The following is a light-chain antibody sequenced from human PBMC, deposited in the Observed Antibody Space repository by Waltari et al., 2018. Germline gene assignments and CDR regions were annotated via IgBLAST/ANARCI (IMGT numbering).Light chain of an antibody. V-gene: IGLV2-23*01. CDR2: EGT. CDR3: SSYAGGGTVV. Sequence: QSALTQPASVSGSPGQSITISCPRTHTDVGPYDFVPWYHQHPGKAPKLVIYEGTKRPSGVSRRFSGSKSGNTASLTISGLQAEDEADYYCSSYAGGGTVVFGGGTKLTVL. J-gene: IGLJ3*02. CDR1: HTDVGPYDF.